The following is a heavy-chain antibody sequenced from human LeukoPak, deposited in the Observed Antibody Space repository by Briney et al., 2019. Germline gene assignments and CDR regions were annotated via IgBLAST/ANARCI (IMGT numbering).Heavy chain of an antibody. CDR1: VGSISRYY. CDR3: ARHDYDYVWGSYRYPGRRAFDI. J-gene: IGHJ3*02. Sequence: SESLCLTRAISVGSISRYYRSWIRQPPGKGLEWIGYISYRGSTNYNPSLTSRVTISVDTSKSQFSLKLSSVTAADTAVYYCARHDYDYVWGSYRYPGRRAFDIWGQGTMVTVSS. CDR2: ISYRGST. D-gene: IGHD3-16*02. V-gene: IGHV4-59*08.